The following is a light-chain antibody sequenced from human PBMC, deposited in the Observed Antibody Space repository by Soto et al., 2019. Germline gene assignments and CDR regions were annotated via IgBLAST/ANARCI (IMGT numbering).Light chain of an antibody. CDR3: CSYTGSSTLV. CDR1: SSDVGGYNF. Sequence: QSALTQPASVSGSPGQSITISCIGTSSDVGGYNFVSWYQQHPGKAPKVMIYDVSDRPSGVSDRFSGSKSGNTASLTISGLQAEDEADYYRCSYTGSSTLVFGGGTKLTVL. CDR2: DVS. V-gene: IGLV2-14*01. J-gene: IGLJ2*01.